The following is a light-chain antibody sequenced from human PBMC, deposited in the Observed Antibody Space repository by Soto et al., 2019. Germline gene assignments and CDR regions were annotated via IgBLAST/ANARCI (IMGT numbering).Light chain of an antibody. Sequence: QSALTQPASVSGSPGQSITISCSGTSRDIGAYNLVSWYQQPPGKAPKLLIYEVRNRPSAISYRFSASKSGTTASLTIYSLLPDDEAAYYFSTYTSRSTLVVGGGTKLTVL. J-gene: IGLJ2*01. CDR2: EVR. CDR3: STYTSRSTLV. V-gene: IGLV2-14*01. CDR1: SRDIGAYNL.